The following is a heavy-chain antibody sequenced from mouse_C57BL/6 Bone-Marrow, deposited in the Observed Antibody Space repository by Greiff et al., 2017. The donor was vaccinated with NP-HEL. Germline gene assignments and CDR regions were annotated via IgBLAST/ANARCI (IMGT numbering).Heavy chain of an antibody. CDR2: IYPGDGDT. V-gene: IGHV1-80*01. CDR3: ASTVVAPYWYFDV. J-gene: IGHJ1*03. Sequence: QVQLQQSGAELVKPGASVKISCKASGYAFSSYWMNWVKQRPGKGLEWIGQIYPGDGDTNYNGKFKGKATLTADKSSSTAYMQLSSLTSEDSAAYFCASTVVAPYWYFDVWGTGTTVTVSS. CDR1: GYAFSSYW. D-gene: IGHD1-1*01.